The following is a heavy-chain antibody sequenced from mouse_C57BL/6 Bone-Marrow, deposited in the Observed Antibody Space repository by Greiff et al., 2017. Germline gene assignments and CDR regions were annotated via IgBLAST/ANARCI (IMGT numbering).Heavy chain of an antibody. V-gene: IGHV5-16*01. Sequence: EVQLQESEGGLVQPGSSMKLSCTASGFTFSDYYMAWVRQVPEKGLEWVANINYDGSSTYYLDSLKSRFIISRDNAKNILYLQMSSLKSEDTATYYCARDRDGYSFDYWGQGTTLTVSS. CDR2: INYDGSST. CDR3: ARDRDGYSFDY. CDR1: GFTFSDYY. D-gene: IGHD2-3*01. J-gene: IGHJ2*01.